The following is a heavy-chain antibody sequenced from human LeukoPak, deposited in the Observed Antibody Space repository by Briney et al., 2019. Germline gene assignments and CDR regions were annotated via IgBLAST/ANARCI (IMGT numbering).Heavy chain of an antibody. CDR3: ARQHCTNGVCCKYPPRAAAGYFDY. J-gene: IGHJ4*02. CDR2: IYYSGST. V-gene: IGHV4-30-4*01. D-gene: IGHD2-8*01. CDR1: GGSISSGDYY. Sequence: SETLSLTCTVSGGSISSGDYYWSWIRQPPGKGLEWIGYIYYSGSTYYNPSLKSRVTISVDTSKNQFSLKLSSVTAADTAVYYCARQHCTNGVCCKYPPRAAAGYFDYWGQGTLVTVSS.